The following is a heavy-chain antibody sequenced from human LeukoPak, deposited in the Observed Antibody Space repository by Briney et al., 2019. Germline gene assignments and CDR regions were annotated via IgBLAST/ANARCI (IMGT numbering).Heavy chain of an antibody. V-gene: IGHV4-34*01. CDR3: ARFQPRVVINAFDI. CDR2: INHSGST. Sequence: SETLSLTCAVYGGSFSGYYWSWIRQPPGKGLEWIGEINHSGSTNYNPSLKSRVTISVDTSKNQFSLKLSSVTAADTAVYYCARFQPRVVINAFDIWGQGAMVTVSS. CDR1: GGSFSGYY. J-gene: IGHJ3*02. D-gene: IGHD3-3*01.